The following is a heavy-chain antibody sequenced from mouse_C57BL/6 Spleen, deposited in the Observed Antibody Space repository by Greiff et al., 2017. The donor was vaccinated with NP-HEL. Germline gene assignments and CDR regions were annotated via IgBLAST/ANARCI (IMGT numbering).Heavy chain of an antibody. J-gene: IGHJ4*01. CDR1: GYTFTSYW. D-gene: IGHD1-1*01. V-gene: IGHV1-50*01. Sequence: VQLQQSGAELVKPGASVKLSCKASGYTFTSYWMQWVKQRPGQGFEWIGEIDPSDSYTNYNQKFKGKATLTVDTSSSTAYMQLSSLTSEAYAVYYCAKMGITTVVATDYAMDYWGQGTSVTVSS. CDR2: IDPSDSYT. CDR3: AKMGITTVVATDYAMDY.